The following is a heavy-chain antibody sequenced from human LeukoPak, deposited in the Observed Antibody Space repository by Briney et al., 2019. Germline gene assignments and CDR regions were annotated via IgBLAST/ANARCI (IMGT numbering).Heavy chain of an antibody. CDR2: IIPIFGTA. D-gene: IGHD5-18*01. CDR3: AREGGYDTAIRLRYAFDI. J-gene: IGHJ3*02. Sequence: GASVKVSCKASGGTFSSYAISWVRQAPGQGLEWMGGIIPIFGTANYAQKFQGRVKITADESTSTAYMELSSLRSEDTAVYYCAREGGYDTAIRLRYAFDIWGQGTMVTVSS. V-gene: IGHV1-69*13. CDR1: GGTFSSYA.